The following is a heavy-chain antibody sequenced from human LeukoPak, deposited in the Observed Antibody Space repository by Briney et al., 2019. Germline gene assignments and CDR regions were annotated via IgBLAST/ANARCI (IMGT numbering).Heavy chain of an antibody. CDR2: IIPILGIA. J-gene: IGHJ4*02. CDR3: ARDGSGYDYSSY. CDR1: GGTFSSYA. Sequence: SVKVSCKASGGTFSSYAISWVRQAPGQGLEWIGRIIPILGIANYAQKFQGRVTITADKSTSTAYMELSSLRSEDTAVYYCARDGSGYDYSSYWGQGTLVTVSS. V-gene: IGHV1-69*04. D-gene: IGHD5-12*01.